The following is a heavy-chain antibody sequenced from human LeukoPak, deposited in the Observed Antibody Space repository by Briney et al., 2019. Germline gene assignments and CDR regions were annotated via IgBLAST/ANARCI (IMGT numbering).Heavy chain of an antibody. D-gene: IGHD2/OR15-2a*01. J-gene: IGHJ4*02. CDR2: INHSGST. CDR1: GESFSGYY. V-gene: IGHV4-34*01. CDR3: AGHHPRNTVDF. Sequence: PSETLSLTCAVYGESFSGYYWSWIRQPPGKGLEWIGEINHSGSTNYNPSLKSRVTISVDTSKNQFSLKLSSVTAADTAVYYCAGHHPRNTVDFWGQGTLVTVSS.